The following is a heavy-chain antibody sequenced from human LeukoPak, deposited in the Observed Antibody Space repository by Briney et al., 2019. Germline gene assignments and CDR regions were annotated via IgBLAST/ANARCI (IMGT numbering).Heavy chain of an antibody. CDR3: ARAYDFWSGILNWFDP. D-gene: IGHD3-3*01. J-gene: IGHJ5*02. V-gene: IGHV4-30-4*01. Sequence: PSQTLSLTCTVSGGSISSGDYYWNWIRQPPGKGLEWIGYIYYSGSTYYNPSLKSRVTISVDTSKNQFSLKLSSVTAADTAVYYCARAYDFWSGILNWFDPWGQGTPVTVSS. CDR1: GGSISSGDYY. CDR2: IYYSGST.